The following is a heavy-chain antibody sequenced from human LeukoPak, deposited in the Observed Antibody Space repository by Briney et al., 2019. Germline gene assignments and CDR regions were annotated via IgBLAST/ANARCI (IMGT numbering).Heavy chain of an antibody. CDR2: TYYRSKWYN. J-gene: IGHJ4*02. CDR3: ARYSSSPKIFDY. CDR1: GDSVSSNSAA. Sequence: SQTLSLTCAISGDSVSSNSAAWTWIRQSPSRGLEWLGRTYYRSKWYNDYAVSMKGRITINPDTSNNQFSLHLNSVTPEDTAFYYCARYSSSPKIFDYWGQGTLVTVST. V-gene: IGHV6-1*01. D-gene: IGHD6-6*01.